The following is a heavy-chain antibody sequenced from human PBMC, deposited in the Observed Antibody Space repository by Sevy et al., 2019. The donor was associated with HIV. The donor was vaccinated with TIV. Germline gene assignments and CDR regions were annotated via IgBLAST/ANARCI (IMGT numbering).Heavy chain of an antibody. V-gene: IGHV3-48*03. CDR1: GFTFGSYE. CDR2: ISSSGSTI. CDR3: ARDDCSGGSCLDY. D-gene: IGHD2-15*01. J-gene: IGHJ4*02. Sequence: GGSLRLSCAASGFTFGSYEMNWVRQAPGKGLEWVSYISSSGSTIYYADSVKGRFTISRDNAKNSLYLQMNSLRAEDTAVYYCARDDCSGGSCLDYWGQGTLVTVSS.